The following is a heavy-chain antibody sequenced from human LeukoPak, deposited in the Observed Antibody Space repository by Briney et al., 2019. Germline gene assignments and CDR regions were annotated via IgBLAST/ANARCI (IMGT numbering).Heavy chain of an antibody. CDR1: GGSISSGGYS. CDR2: IYHSGST. V-gene: IGHV4-30-2*01. J-gene: IGHJ4*02. CDR3: ARVVRSRAFFDY. Sequence: SETLSVTCAVSGGSISSGGYSWSWIRQPPGKGLEWIGYIYHSGSTYYNPSLKSRVTIAVDRSKNQFSLKLSSVTAADTAVYYCARVVRSRAFFDYWGQGTLVTVSS. D-gene: IGHD3-10*01.